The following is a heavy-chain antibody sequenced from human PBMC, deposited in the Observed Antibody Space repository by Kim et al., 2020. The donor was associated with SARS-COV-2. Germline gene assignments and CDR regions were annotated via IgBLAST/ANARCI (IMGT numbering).Heavy chain of an antibody. CDR2: K. CDR3: ATERDGFDM. J-gene: IGHJ3*02. V-gene: IGHV3-30*01. Sequence: KHYADSVKGRFTISRDDSKNTLYLQMNSLRDADTAVYYCATERDGFDMWGLGTMVTVSS.